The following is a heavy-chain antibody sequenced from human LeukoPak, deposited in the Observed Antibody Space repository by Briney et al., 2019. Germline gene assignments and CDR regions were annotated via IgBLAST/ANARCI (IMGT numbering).Heavy chain of an antibody. V-gene: IGHV4-59*01. CDR1: GGSISSYY. CDR3: RGTAVADFYYYYGMDV. D-gene: IGHD6-19*01. J-gene: IGHJ6*02. Sequence: PSETLSLTCTVSGGSISSYYWSWIRQPPGKGLEWIGYIYYSGSTNYNPSLKSRVTISVDTSKNQFSLKLSSATAADTAVYYCRGTAVADFYYYYGMDVWGQGTTVTVSS. CDR2: IYYSGST.